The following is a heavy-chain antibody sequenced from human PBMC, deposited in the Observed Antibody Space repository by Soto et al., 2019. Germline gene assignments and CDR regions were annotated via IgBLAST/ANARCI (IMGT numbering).Heavy chain of an antibody. CDR1: GGTFSSYA. CDR3: ARYTIFGVVSNFDY. J-gene: IGHJ4*02. V-gene: IGHV1-69*05. CDR2: VIPNCGKA. D-gene: IGHD3-3*01. Sequence: ASVKVSCKASGGTFSSYAISWVRQAPGQGLEWMGWVIPNCGKANYAQKFQGRVTITTDTSTNTAYMELRSLRSDDTAVYYCARYTIFGVVSNFDYWGQGTLVTVSS.